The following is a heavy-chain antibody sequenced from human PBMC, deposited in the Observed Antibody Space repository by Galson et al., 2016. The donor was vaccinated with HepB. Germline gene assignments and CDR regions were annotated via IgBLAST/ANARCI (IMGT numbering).Heavy chain of an antibody. CDR2: IWYDGSNR. CDR3: AREGHLWLACFDN. Sequence: SLRLSCAASGSTFSSYGMHWVRQAPGKGLEWVALIWYDGSNRFYADSVKGRFTISRDNSKNTLHLQMNSLRAEDTAVYYCAREGHLWLACFDNWGQGTLVTVSS. CDR1: GSTFSSYG. D-gene: IGHD3-22*01. V-gene: IGHV3-33*01. J-gene: IGHJ4*02.